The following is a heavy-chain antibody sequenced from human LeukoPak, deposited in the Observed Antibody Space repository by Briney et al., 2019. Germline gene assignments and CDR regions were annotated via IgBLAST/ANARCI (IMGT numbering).Heavy chain of an antibody. D-gene: IGHD3-10*01. CDR3: ASNYGSGSYYAFDY. Sequence: RSSETLSLTCAVYGGSFSGYYWSWMRQPPGKGLEWIGEINHSGSTNYNPSLKSRVTISVDTSKNQFSLKLSSVTAADTAVYYCASNYGSGSYYAFDYWGQGTLVTVSS. J-gene: IGHJ4*02. V-gene: IGHV4-34*01. CDR1: GGSFSGYY. CDR2: INHSGST.